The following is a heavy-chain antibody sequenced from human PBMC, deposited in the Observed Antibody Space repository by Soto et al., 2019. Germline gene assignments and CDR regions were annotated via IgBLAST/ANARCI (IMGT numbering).Heavy chain of an antibody. J-gene: IGHJ4*02. CDR3: AKDSYYHDTSGYYIFDY. V-gene: IGHV3-30*18. Sequence: PGGSLRLSCAASGFTFNSYGMHWVRQAPGKGLEWVVVISFDGRNTYYADSVKGRFTISRDNSKNTLYLQMNSLRAEDTAVYYCAKDSYYHDTSGYYIFDYWGQGTLVTVSS. CDR1: GFTFNSYG. D-gene: IGHD3-22*01. CDR2: ISFDGRNT.